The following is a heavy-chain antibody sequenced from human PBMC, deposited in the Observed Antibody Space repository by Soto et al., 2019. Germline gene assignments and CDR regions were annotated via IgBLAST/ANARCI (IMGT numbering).Heavy chain of an antibody. D-gene: IGHD5-12*01. CDR2: VKDGGNT. CDR1: GGSLSGYC. CDR3: ARGQEGVVATH. J-gene: IGHJ4*02. Sequence: QVQLQQWGAGLLKPSETLSLNCAVTGGSLSGYCWSWIRQPPGKGLEWIGEVKDGGNTNYSPSLRGRVTISSDTSNNQFSLRLNSVTAADTGVYYCARGQEGVVATHWDQGSLVTVSS. V-gene: IGHV4-34*01.